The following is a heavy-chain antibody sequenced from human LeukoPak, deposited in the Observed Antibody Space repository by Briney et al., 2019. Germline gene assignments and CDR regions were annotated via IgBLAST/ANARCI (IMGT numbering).Heavy chain of an antibody. J-gene: IGHJ3*02. D-gene: IGHD2-15*01. CDR2: ISWNSGSI. CDR3: AKAGYCSGGSCERRAFDI. V-gene: IGHV3-9*01. CDR1: GFTFDDYS. Sequence: GGSLRLSCAASGFTFDDYSMHWVRQAPGKGLEWVSGISWNSGSIGYADSVKGRFTISRDNAKNSLYLQMNSLRAEDTALYYCAKAGYCSGGSCERRAFDIWGQGTMVTVSS.